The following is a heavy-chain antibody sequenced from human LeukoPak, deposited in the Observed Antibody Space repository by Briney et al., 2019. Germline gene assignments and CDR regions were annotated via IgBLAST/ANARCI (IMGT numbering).Heavy chain of an antibody. V-gene: IGHV5-51*01. CDR3: ARRKGDGYNSPFDY. D-gene: IGHD5-24*01. CDR2: IYPGDSDT. J-gene: IGHJ4*02. CDR1: GXSFSNYW. Sequence: GESLKISCKGSGXSFSNYWIGWVRQMPGKGLEWMGNIYPGDSDTRYSPSFQGQVTISADKSISTAYLQWSSLKASDTAMYYCARRKGDGYNSPFDYWGQGTLVSVSS.